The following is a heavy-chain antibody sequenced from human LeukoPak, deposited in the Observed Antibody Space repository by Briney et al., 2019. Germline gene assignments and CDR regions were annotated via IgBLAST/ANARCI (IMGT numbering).Heavy chain of an antibody. CDR1: GGSFSGYY. J-gene: IGHJ4*02. Sequence: PSETLSLTCAVYGGSFSGYYWSWIRQPPGKGLEWIGEISHSGSTNYNPSLKSRVTISVDTSKNQFSLKLSSVTAADTAVYYCARGPYDYVWGSYRQRYYFDYWGQGTLVTVSS. V-gene: IGHV4-34*01. D-gene: IGHD3-16*02. CDR3: ARGPYDYVWGSYRQRYYFDY. CDR2: ISHSGST.